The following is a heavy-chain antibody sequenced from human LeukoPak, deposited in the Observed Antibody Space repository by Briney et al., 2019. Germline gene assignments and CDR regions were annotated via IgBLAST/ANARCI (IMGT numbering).Heavy chain of an antibody. Sequence: GSLRLSCAASGFTFSTYGMIWVRQAPGKGLEWVSAISHGGDNTYYADSVKGRFTISRDNSKNTLFLQMSSLTAEDTAIYYCAKRVQYGSGNYHFDHWGQGALVTVSS. V-gene: IGHV3-23*01. D-gene: IGHD3-10*01. CDR3: AKRVQYGSGNYHFDH. CDR1: GFTFSTYG. J-gene: IGHJ4*02. CDR2: ISHGGDNT.